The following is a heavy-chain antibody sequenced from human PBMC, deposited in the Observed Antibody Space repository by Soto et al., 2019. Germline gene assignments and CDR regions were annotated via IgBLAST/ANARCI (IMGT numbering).Heavy chain of an antibody. Sequence: QVQLQESGPGLVKPSQTLSLTCTVSGGSISSGGYYWSWIRQHPGKGLEWIGYIYYSGSTSYYSSLTSRINISVDASKNQFSRKLSSVTAAARAVYYCARVWDSSGPNFDYCGQGTLVTVSS. D-gene: IGHD3-22*01. CDR3: ARVWDSSGPNFDY. CDR1: GGSISSGGYY. V-gene: IGHV4-31*03. J-gene: IGHJ4*02. CDR2: IYYSGST.